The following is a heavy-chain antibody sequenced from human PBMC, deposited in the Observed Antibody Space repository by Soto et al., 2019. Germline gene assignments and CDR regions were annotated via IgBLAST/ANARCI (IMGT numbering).Heavy chain of an antibody. D-gene: IGHD6-13*01. CDR3: ATAYSSSWYFDY. Sequence: ASVKVSCKASGYTFTIYGIGWVLRAPGQGLEWMGWISAYNGNTNYAQKLQGRVTMTTDTSTSTAYMELRGLRSDDTAVYYCATAYSSSWYFDYWGQGTLVTVSS. V-gene: IGHV1-18*01. J-gene: IGHJ4*02. CDR2: ISAYNGNT. CDR1: GYTFTIYG.